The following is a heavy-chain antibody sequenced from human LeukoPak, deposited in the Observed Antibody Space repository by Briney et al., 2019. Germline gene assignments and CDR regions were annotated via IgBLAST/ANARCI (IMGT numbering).Heavy chain of an antibody. D-gene: IGHD5-18*01. J-gene: IGHJ4*02. Sequence: ASVKVSCKASGYTFTGYYMHWVRQAPGQGLEWMGWINPNSGGTNYAQKFQGRVTMTRDTSISTAYMELSSLRSEDTAVYYCAIRGYSYGYDYYFDYWGQGTLVTVSS. V-gene: IGHV1-2*02. CDR3: AIRGYSYGYDYYFDY. CDR2: INPNSGGT. CDR1: GYTFTGYY.